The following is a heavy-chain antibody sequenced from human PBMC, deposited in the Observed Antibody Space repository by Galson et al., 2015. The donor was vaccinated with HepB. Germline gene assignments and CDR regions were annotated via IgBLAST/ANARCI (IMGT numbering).Heavy chain of an antibody. V-gene: IGHV1-18*04. CDR2: ISAYNGNT. J-gene: IGHJ1*01. D-gene: IGHD1-26*01. CDR3: ARDLGGRYRWELQEGTGFQH. CDR1: GYTFTSYG. Sequence: SVKVSCKASGYTFTSYGISWVRQAPGQGLEWMGWISAYNGNTNYTQKLQGRVTMTTDTSTSTAYMELSSLRSEDTAVYYCARDLGGRYRWELQEGTGFQHWGQGTLVTVSS.